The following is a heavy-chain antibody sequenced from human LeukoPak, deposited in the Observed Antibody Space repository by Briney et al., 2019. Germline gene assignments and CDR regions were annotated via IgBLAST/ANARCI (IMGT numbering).Heavy chain of an antibody. V-gene: IGHV1-58*02. Sequence: SVKVSCKASGYIFTDYYMHWVRQARAQRLEWIGGIVVGSGNTNYAQKFQERVTITRDMSTSTAYMELTSLRSEDTAVYYCAADLNYYDSSGSGDYWGQGTLVTVSS. J-gene: IGHJ4*02. CDR2: IVVGSGNT. D-gene: IGHD3-22*01. CDR3: AADLNYYDSSGSGDY. CDR1: GYIFTDYY.